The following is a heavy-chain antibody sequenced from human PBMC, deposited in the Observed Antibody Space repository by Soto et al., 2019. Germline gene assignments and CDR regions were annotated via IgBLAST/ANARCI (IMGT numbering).Heavy chain of an antibody. V-gene: IGHV5-10-1*01. J-gene: IGHJ4*02. Sequence: PGGSLKISCKGSGYSFTSYWISRVRQMPGKGLEWMGRIDPSDSYTNYSPSFQGHVTISADKSISTAYLQWSSLKASDTAMYYCARGKAYSSGSPIYWGQGTLVTVSS. CDR1: GYSFTSYW. CDR2: IDPSDSYT. CDR3: ARGKAYSSGSPIY. D-gene: IGHD6-19*01.